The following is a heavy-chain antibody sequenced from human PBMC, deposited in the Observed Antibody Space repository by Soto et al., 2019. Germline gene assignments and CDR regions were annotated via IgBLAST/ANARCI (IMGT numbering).Heavy chain of an antibody. V-gene: IGHV3-73*01. Sequence: GGSLRLSCAASGFTFSGSAMHWVRQASGKGLEWVGRIRSKANSYATAYAASVKGRFTISRDDSKNTAYLQMNSLKTEDTAVYYCTPTVTGTVGWFDPWGQGTLVTVPQ. CDR1: GFTFSGSA. J-gene: IGHJ5*02. CDR3: TPTVTGTVGWFDP. D-gene: IGHD1-20*01. CDR2: IRSKANSYAT.